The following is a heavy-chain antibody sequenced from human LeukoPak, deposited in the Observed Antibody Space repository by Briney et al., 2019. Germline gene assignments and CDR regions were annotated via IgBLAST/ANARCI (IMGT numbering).Heavy chain of an antibody. CDR2: FYYRGGT. D-gene: IGHD3-10*01. Sequence: PSETLSLTCTVSGASISNYYWSWIRQPPGKGLEWIGYFYYRGGTNYNPSLKGRVTISVDTSNSQFSLKLSSVTAADTAVYYCAREGRTLLGGFDYWGQGTLVTVSS. J-gene: IGHJ4*02. CDR1: GASISNYY. V-gene: IGHV4-59*12. CDR3: AREGRTLLGGFDY.